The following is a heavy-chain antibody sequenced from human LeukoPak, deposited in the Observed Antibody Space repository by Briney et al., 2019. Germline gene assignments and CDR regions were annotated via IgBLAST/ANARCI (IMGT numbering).Heavy chain of an antibody. CDR2: INPNTGDT. CDR1: GYTFTGYY. J-gene: IGHJ4*02. D-gene: IGHD3-10*01. V-gene: IGHV1-2*02. CDR3: SRYYRYFDY. Sequence: ASVKVSCTASGYTFTGYYVHWVRQAPGQGLEWMGWINPNTGDTNYAQKFQGRVTMTRDTSTNTAYMDLSGLRSDDTAVYYCSRYYRYFDYWGQGTLVTVSS.